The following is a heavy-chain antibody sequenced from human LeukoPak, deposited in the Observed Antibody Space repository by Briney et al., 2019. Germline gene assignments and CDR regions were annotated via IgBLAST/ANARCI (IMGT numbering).Heavy chain of an antibody. V-gene: IGHV3-30*02. D-gene: IGHD3-3*01. CDR2: IRYDGSNK. J-gene: IGHJ4*02. CDR3: AKDRDDFWSGYSPSDYFDY. CDR1: GFTFSSYG. Sequence: GGSLRLSCAASGFTFSSYGMHWVRQAPGKGLEWVAFIRYDGSNKYYADSVKGRFTISRDNSKNTLYPQMNSLRAEDTAVYYCAKDRDDFWSGYSPSDYFDYWGQGTLVTVSS.